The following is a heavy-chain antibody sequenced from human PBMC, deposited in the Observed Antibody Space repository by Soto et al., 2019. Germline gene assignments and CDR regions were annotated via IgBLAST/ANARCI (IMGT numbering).Heavy chain of an antibody. Sequence: EVQLVESGGGLVKPGGSLRLSCAASGFTFNTYSMNWVRQAPGKGLEWVSSISSTSAYIYYADSVRGRFTISRDNAKNSLCLQMNSLKAEDTAVYYCAREKSGADAWFFDLWGRGTLVTVSS. V-gene: IGHV3-21*01. D-gene: IGHD1-26*01. CDR2: ISSTSAYI. CDR1: GFTFNTYS. J-gene: IGHJ2*01. CDR3: AREKSGADAWFFDL.